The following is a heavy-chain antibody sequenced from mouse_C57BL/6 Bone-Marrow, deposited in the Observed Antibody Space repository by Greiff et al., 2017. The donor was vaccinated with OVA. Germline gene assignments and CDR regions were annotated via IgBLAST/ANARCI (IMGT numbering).Heavy chain of an antibody. CDR2: IYPGDGDT. Sequence: VKLMESGPELVKPGASVKISCKASGYAFSSSWMNWVKQRPGKGLEWIGRIYPGDGDTNYNGKFKGKATLTADKSSSTAYMQLSSLTSEDSAVYFCAREGGLLWDYFDYWGQGTTLTVSS. CDR1: GYAFSSSW. D-gene: IGHD2-1*01. V-gene: IGHV1-82*01. J-gene: IGHJ2*01. CDR3: AREGGLLWDYFDY.